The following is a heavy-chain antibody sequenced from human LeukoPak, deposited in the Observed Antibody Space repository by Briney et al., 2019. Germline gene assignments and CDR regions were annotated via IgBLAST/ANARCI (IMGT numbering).Heavy chain of an antibody. J-gene: IGHJ4*02. CDR3: ARDWNGSGSSNDY. V-gene: IGHV3-7*01. CDR2: IKQDGSER. Sequence: GGSLRLSCAASGFTFSSYAMSWVRQAPGKGLEWVANIKQDGSERCYVDSVRGRFTISRDNAKNSLYLQMNSLRAEDTAVYYCARDWNGSGSSNDYWGQGTLVTVSS. D-gene: IGHD3-10*01. CDR1: GFTFSSYA.